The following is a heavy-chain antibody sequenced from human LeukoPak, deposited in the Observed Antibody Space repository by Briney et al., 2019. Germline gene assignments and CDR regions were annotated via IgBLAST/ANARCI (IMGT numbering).Heavy chain of an antibody. CDR2: ISYDGSNK. J-gene: IGHJ4*02. CDR3: ARTPGYYLYYFDY. Sequence: PGRSLRLSCAASGFTFSSYAMHWVRQAPGKGLEWVAVISYDGSNKYYADSVKGRFTISRDNSKNTLYLQMNSLRTEDTAAYYCARTPGYYLYYFDYWGQGTLVTVSS. CDR1: GFTFSSYA. D-gene: IGHD3-22*01. V-gene: IGHV3-30-3*01.